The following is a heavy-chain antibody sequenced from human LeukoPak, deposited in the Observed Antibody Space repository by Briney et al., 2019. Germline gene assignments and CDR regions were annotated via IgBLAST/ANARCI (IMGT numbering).Heavy chain of an antibody. Sequence: GGSLRLSCAASGFTFSSYWMSWVRQAPGKGLEWVANIKQDGSEKYYVDSVKGRFTTSRDNAKNSLYLQMNSLRAEDTAVYYCVRDIGYYYDSSGYVDYWGQGTLVTVSS. CDR1: GFTFSSYW. CDR3: VRDIGYYYDSSGYVDY. V-gene: IGHV3-7*01. D-gene: IGHD3-22*01. CDR2: IKQDGSEK. J-gene: IGHJ4*02.